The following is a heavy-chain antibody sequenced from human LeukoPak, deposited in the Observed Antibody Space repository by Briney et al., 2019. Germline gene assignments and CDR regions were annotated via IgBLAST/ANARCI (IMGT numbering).Heavy chain of an antibody. Sequence: PSETLSLTCTVSGGSISSYYWSWIRQPPGKGLEGIGYIQNRGSTNYNPSLKSRVTLSVDTSKNQFSLKLTSVTAADTAVYYCARDRPGIAVAGDAFDIWGQGTMVTVSS. CDR3: ARDRPGIAVAGDAFDI. J-gene: IGHJ3*02. CDR1: GGSISSYY. CDR2: IQNRGST. D-gene: IGHD6-19*01. V-gene: IGHV4-59*01.